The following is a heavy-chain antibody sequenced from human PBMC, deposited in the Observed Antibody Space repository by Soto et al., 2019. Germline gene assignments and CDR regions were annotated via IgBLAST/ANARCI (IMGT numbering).Heavy chain of an antibody. V-gene: IGHV4-59*01. Sequence: QVQLQESGPGLVKPSETLSLTCTVSGGSISSYYWSWIRQPPGKGLEWIGYIFYSGSSNYNPSLKKRVTISEDTSKNQVSLRLSSVTAADTAVYYCARDLSGCASGSCYENFQNWGQGTLVTVSS. J-gene: IGHJ1*01. CDR2: IFYSGSS. D-gene: IGHD2-15*01. CDR1: GGSISSYY. CDR3: ARDLSGCASGSCYENFQN.